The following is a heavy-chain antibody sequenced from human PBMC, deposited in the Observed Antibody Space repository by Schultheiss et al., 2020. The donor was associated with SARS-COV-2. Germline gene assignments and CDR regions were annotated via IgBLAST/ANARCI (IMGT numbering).Heavy chain of an antibody. V-gene: IGHV1-46*01. D-gene: IGHD6-6*01. CDR3: ARDQLMGIAARPGAFDI. J-gene: IGHJ3*02. CDR1: GYTFTSYS. CDR2: INPSGGST. Sequence: ASVKVSCKASGYTFTSYSMHWVRQAPGQGRGWMGIINPSGGSTSYAQKFQGRVTMTRDTPTSTVYMELSSLRSEDTAVYYCARDQLMGIAARPGAFDIWGQGRMVTVSS.